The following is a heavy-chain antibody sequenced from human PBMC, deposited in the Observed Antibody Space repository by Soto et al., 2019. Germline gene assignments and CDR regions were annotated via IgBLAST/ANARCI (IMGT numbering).Heavy chain of an antibody. Sequence: PGGSLRLSCAASGFTFNTNAMSWVRQAPGKGLEWVSSISGTGSRTYYADSVKGRFTIARDNSKNTVSLQMNNLRAEDTGLYYCTKDTGYLSMDAWGQGTTVTVSS. V-gene: IGHV3-23*01. D-gene: IGHD6-25*01. CDR1: GFTFNTNA. CDR3: TKDTGYLSMDA. J-gene: IGHJ6*02. CDR2: ISGTGSRT.